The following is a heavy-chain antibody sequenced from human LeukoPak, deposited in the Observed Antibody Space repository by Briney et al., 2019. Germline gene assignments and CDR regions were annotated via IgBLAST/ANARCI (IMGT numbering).Heavy chain of an antibody. D-gene: IGHD6-19*01. V-gene: IGHV3-23*01. J-gene: IGHJ4*02. CDR1: GFTFSSYG. Sequence: GRSLRLSCAASGFTFSSYGMHWVRQAPGKGLEWVSAISGSGGSTYYADSVKGRFTISRDNSKNTLYLQMNSLRAEDTAVYYCAKGGAVAGGRSGYWGQGTLVTVSS. CDR2: ISGSGGST. CDR3: AKGGAVAGGRSGY.